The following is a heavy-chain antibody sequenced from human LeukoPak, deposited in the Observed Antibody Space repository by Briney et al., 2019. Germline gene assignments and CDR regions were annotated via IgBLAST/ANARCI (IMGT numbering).Heavy chain of an antibody. CDR1: GGSISSGGYY. CDR3: ARVKSTGYYYYGMDV. CDR2: IYYSGST. Sequence: PSQTLSLTCTVSGGSISSGGYYWSWIRQHPGKGLEWIGYIYYSGSTYYNPSLKSRVTISVDTSKNQFSLKLSSVTAADTAVYYCARVKSTGYYYYGMDVWGQGTTVTVSS. J-gene: IGHJ6*02. V-gene: IGHV4-31*03.